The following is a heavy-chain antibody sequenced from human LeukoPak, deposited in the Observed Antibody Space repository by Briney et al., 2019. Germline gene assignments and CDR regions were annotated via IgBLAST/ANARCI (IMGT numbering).Heavy chain of an antibody. CDR2: INTNTGNP. V-gene: IGHV7-4-1*02. CDR3: ARAYQPLGGLSFPDS. CDR1: GYTFTIYA. Sequence: GASVKVSCTASGYTFTIYAMNWVRQAPGQGLEWMGWINTNTGNPTYAQGFTGRFVFSLDTSVTTAYLQISSLKAEDTAVYYCARAYQPLGGLSFPDSWGQGTLVTVSS. J-gene: IGHJ5*01. D-gene: IGHD3-16*02.